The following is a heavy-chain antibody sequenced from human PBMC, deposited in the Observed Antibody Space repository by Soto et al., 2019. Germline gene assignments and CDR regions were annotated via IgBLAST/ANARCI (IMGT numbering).Heavy chain of an antibody. CDR3: ARDQWLVGCGAFDI. Sequence: PSQTRSVTGAFSGASVSGNIAAWNFIRQSPSRGLEWLGRTYYRSKWYNDYAVSVKSRITINPDTSKNQFSLQLNSVTPEDTAVYYCARDQWLVGCGAFDIWGQGALVTVSS. CDR2: TYYRSKWYN. J-gene: IGHJ3*02. D-gene: IGHD6-19*01. CDR1: GASVSGNIAA. V-gene: IGHV6-1*01.